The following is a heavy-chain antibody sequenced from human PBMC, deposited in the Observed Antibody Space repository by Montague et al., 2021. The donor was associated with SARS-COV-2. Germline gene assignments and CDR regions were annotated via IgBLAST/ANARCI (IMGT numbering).Heavy chain of an antibody. CDR2: IYYSGST. Sequence: SETLSLTCTVSGGSISSSSYYWGWVRQPPGKGLEWIGSIYYSGSTYYNPSLKSRVTISVDTSKNQLSLKLSSVTAADTAVYYCARHEGVVVAATYTGWSVHPGRFDAWGQGTLVTVSS. CDR3: ARHEGVVVAATYTGWSVHPGRFDA. D-gene: IGHD2-15*01. CDR1: GGSISSSSYY. J-gene: IGHJ5*02. V-gene: IGHV4-39*01.